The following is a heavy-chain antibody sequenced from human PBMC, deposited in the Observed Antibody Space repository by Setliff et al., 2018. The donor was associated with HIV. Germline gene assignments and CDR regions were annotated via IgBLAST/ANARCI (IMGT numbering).Heavy chain of an antibody. J-gene: IGHJ6*03. V-gene: IGHV4-34*01. Sequence: TLSLTCAVYGGLFSGYHWSWIRQPPGKGLEWIGEINHSGSTNYNPSLKSRVTISVDTSKNQFSLRLSSVTAADTAVYYCSKILNLYNYMDAWGKGTSVTVSS. CDR3: SKILNLYNYMDA. CDR1: GGLFSGYH. D-gene: IGHD3-9*01. CDR2: INHSGST.